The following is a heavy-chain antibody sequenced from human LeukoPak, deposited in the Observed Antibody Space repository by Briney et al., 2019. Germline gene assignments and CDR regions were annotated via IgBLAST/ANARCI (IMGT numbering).Heavy chain of an antibody. CDR1: GGTFSSYA. CDR2: IIPILGIA. Sequence: GASVKVSFKASGGTFSSYAISWVRQAPGQGLEWMGRIIPILGIANYAQKFQGRVTITADKSTSTAYMELSSLRSEDTAVYYCARDPRDILTGYYNGGLDYWGQGTLVTVSS. V-gene: IGHV1-69*04. CDR3: ARDPRDILTGYYNGGLDY. J-gene: IGHJ4*02. D-gene: IGHD3-9*01.